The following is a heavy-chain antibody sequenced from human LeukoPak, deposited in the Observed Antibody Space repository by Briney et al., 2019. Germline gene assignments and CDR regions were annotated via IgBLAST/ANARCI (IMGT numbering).Heavy chain of an antibody. Sequence: PSETLSLTCTVSGGSISSSSYYWGWIRQPPGKGLEWIGSIYYSGSTYYNPSLKSRVTISVDTSKNQFSLKLSSVTAADTAVYYCARHDILTVHLDHWGQGTLVTVSS. V-gene: IGHV4-39*01. D-gene: IGHD3-9*01. J-gene: IGHJ4*02. CDR1: GGSISSSSYY. CDR3: ARHDILTVHLDH. CDR2: IYYSGST.